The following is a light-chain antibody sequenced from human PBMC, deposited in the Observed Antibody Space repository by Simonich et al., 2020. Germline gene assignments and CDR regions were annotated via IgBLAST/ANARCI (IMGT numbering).Light chain of an antibody. CDR3: QQRSNWPPIT. CDR2: DAS. CDR1: QSVSSY. Sequence: EIVLTQSPATLSLSPGEKATLSCRASQSVSSYLAWYQQKPGQAPRLLIYDASNRATGLPARFSGSESGTDFTLTISSLEPEDFAVYYCQQRSNWPPITFGQGTRLEIK. J-gene: IGKJ5*01. V-gene: IGKV3-11*01.